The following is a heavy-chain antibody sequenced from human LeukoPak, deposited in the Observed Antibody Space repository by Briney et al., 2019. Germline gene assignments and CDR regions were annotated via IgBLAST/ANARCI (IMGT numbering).Heavy chain of an antibody. CDR3: ARHKYDFWSGYHNWFDP. CDR1: GGSISSYY. D-gene: IGHD3-3*01. V-gene: IGHV4-4*09. J-gene: IGHJ5*02. Sequence: PSETLSLTCTVSGGSISSYYWSWIRQPPGKGLEWIGYIYTSGSTNYNPSLKSRVTISVDTSKNQFSLKLSSVTAADTAVYYCARHKYDFWSGYHNWFDPWGQGTLVTVSS. CDR2: IYTSGST.